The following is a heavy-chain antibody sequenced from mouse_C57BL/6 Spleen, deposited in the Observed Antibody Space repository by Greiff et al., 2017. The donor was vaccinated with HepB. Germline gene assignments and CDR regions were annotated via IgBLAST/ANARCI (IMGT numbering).Heavy chain of an antibody. CDR2: IDPETGGT. D-gene: IGHD1-1*01. J-gene: IGHJ2*01. CDR3: TRTLTTVVARFDY. V-gene: IGHV1-15*01. Sequence: VQLKESGAELVRPGASVTLSCKASGYTFTDYEMHWVKQTPVHGLEWIGAIDPETGGTAYNQKFKGKAILTADKSSSTAYMELRSLTSEDSAVYYCTRTLTTVVARFDYWGQGTTLTVSS. CDR1: GYTFTDYE.